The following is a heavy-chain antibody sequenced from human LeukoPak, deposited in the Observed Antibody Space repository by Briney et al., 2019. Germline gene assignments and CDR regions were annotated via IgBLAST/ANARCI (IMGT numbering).Heavy chain of an antibody. CDR1: GGSFSGYY. CDR2: INHSGST. V-gene: IGHV4-34*01. CDR3: ANFIEGGSGY. D-gene: IGHD2-15*01. J-gene: IGHJ4*02. Sequence: PSETLSLTCAVYGGSFSGYYWSWIRQPPGKGLEWIGEINHSGSTNYNPSLKSRVTISVDTSKNQFSLKLSSVTAADTAVYYCANFIEGGSGYWGQGTLVTVSS.